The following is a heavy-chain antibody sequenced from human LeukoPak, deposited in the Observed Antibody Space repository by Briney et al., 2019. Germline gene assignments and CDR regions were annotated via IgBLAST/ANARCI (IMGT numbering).Heavy chain of an antibody. V-gene: IGHV3-23*01. CDR1: GFTFSSYA. CDR2: ISGSGGST. CDR3: ALSLPSHDAFDI. J-gene: IGHJ3*02. Sequence: PGGPLRLSCAASGFTFSSYAMSWVRQAPGKGLEWVSAISGSGGSTYYADSVKGRFTISRDNSKNTLYLQMNSLRAEDTAVYYCALSLPSHDAFDIWGQGTMVTVSS.